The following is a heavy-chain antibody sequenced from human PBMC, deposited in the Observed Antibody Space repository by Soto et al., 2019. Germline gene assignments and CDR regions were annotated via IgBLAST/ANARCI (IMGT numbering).Heavy chain of an antibody. Sequence: GGSLRLSCAVSGFTFSHYAMRWVRQAPGKGLEWVSTISNSGDGTYYTDSVRGRFAVSRDNSKNTLFLQMNSLRAEDTAIYYCAKTSGSWYYFDTWGQGTLVNVS. CDR2: ISNSGDGT. CDR1: GFTFSHYA. J-gene: IGHJ4*02. CDR3: AKTSGSWYYFDT. D-gene: IGHD6-19*01. V-gene: IGHV3-23*01.